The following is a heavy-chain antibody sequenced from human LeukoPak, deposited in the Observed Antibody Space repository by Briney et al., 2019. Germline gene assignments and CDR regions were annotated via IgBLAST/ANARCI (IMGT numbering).Heavy chain of an antibody. CDR2: IYYSGST. D-gene: IGHD3-16*01. CDR3: ARAGFRGELWRWFDP. Sequence: SETLSLTCTVSGGSISHYYWSWIRQPPGKGLEWIGYIYYSGSTNYKPSLKSRVTISVDTSKNQFSLKLSSVTAADTAVYYCARAGFRGELWRWFDPWGQGTLVTVSS. V-gene: IGHV4-59*01. J-gene: IGHJ5*02. CDR1: GGSISHYY.